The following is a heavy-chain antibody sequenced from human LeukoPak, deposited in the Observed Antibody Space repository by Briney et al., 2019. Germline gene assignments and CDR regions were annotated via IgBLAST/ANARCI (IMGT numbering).Heavy chain of an antibody. D-gene: IGHD6-19*01. CDR2: ISGSGGST. CDR3: AKDYSGWRGYFDY. V-gene: IGHV3-23*01. Sequence: GGSLRLFCAASGFTFSSYAMSWVRQAPGKGLEWVSAISGSGGSTYYADSVKGRFTISRDNSKNTLYLQMNSLRAEDTAVYYCAKDYSGWRGYFDYWGQGTLVTVSS. CDR1: GFTFSSYA. J-gene: IGHJ4*02.